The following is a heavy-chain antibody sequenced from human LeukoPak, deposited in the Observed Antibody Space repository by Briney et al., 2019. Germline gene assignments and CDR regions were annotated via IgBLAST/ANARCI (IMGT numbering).Heavy chain of an antibody. CDR1: GGSISSYY. CDR2: IYTSGST. D-gene: IGHD1-26*01. J-gene: IGHJ4*02. V-gene: IGHV4-4*07. Sequence: SETLSLPCTVSGGSISSYYWSWIRQPAGKGLEWIGRIYTSGSTNSNPSLKSRVTISVDTSKNQFSLKLSSVTAADTAVYYCARAEPRYSGSYFDDWGQGTLVTVSS. CDR3: ARAEPRYSGSYFDD.